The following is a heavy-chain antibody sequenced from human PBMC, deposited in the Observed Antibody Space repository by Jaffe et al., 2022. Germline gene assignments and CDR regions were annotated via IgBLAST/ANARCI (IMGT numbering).Heavy chain of an antibody. V-gene: IGHV1-46*03. CDR2: INPSGGST. J-gene: IGHJ2*01. CDR3: ARDITEYSGYDPAGYFDL. CDR1: GYTFTSYY. D-gene: IGHD5-12*01. Sequence: QVQLVQSGAEVKKPGASVKVSCKASGYTFTSYYMHWVRQAPGQGLEWMGIINPSGGSTSYAQKFQGRVTMTRDTSTSTVYMELSSLRSEDTAVYYCARDITEYSGYDPAGYFDLWGRGTLVTVSS.